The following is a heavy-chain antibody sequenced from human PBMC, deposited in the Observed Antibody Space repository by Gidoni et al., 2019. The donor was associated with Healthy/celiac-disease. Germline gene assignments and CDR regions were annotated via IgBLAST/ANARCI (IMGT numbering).Heavy chain of an antibody. Sequence: QVQLVQSGAEVKKPGASVQVSCKASGYTFTGYYMHWVRQAPGQGLAWMGRINPNSGGTNYAQKCQGRVTMTRDTSISTAYMELSRLRSDDTAVYYCASYGDYVSGYYGMDVWGQGTTVTVSS. CDR3: ASYGDYVSGYYGMDV. D-gene: IGHD4-17*01. V-gene: IGHV1-2*06. J-gene: IGHJ6*02. CDR1: GYTFTGYY. CDR2: INPNSGGT.